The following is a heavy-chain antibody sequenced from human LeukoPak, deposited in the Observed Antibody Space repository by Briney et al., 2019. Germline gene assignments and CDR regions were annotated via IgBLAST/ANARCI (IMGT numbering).Heavy chain of an antibody. CDR2: IYPDDSDT. V-gene: IGHV5-51*01. J-gene: IGHJ5*02. Sequence: GESLKISCKGSGYSFTDYWIGWVRQMPGKGLEWVGIIYPDDSDTRYSPSFQGHVTISADKSINTTYLQWSSLKASDTAMYYCARQEYGGLNYVGWFDPWGQGTLVTVSS. CDR3: ARQEYGGLNYVGWFDP. D-gene: IGHD5-12*01. CDR1: GYSFTDYW.